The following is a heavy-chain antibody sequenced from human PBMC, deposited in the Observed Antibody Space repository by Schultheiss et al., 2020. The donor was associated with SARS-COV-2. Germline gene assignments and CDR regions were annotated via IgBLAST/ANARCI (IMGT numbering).Heavy chain of an antibody. CDR3: ARVQYNWNPDRGYYYMDV. D-gene: IGHD1-1*01. CDR1: GGTFSSYA. Sequence: SVKVSCKASGGTFSSYAISWVRQAPGQGLEWMGGIIPIFGTANYAQKFQGRITMTTDTSARTAYMELRSLRSDDTAVYYCARVQYNWNPDRGYYYMDVWGKGTTVTVSS. V-gene: IGHV1-69*05. J-gene: IGHJ6*03. CDR2: IIPIFGTA.